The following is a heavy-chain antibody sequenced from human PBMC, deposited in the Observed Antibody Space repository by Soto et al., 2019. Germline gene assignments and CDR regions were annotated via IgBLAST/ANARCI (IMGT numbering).Heavy chain of an antibody. CDR3: ARLEATVNISDDYYFDY. Sequence: SETLSLTCTVSGGSISSSSYYWGWIRQPPGKGLEWIGSIYYSGSTYYNPSLKSRVTISVDTSKNQFSLKLSSVTAADTAVYYCARLEATVNISDDYYFDYWGQGTLVTVSS. J-gene: IGHJ4*02. CDR2: IYYSGST. CDR1: GGSISSSSYY. V-gene: IGHV4-39*01. D-gene: IGHD4-17*01.